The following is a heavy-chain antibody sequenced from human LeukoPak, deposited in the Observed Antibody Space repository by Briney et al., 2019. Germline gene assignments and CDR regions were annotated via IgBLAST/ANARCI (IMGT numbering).Heavy chain of an antibody. CDR2: IKQDGSEK. D-gene: IGHD3-10*01. V-gene: IGHV3-7*01. CDR1: GFTFSSYW. CDR3: VLLWFGTPFDP. J-gene: IGHJ5*02. Sequence: PGGSLRLSCAASGFTFSSYWMNWVRQASGKGLEWVANIKQDGSEKYYVDSVKGRFTISRDNAKNSLYLQMNSLRAEDTAVYYCVLLWFGTPFDPWGQGTLVTVSS.